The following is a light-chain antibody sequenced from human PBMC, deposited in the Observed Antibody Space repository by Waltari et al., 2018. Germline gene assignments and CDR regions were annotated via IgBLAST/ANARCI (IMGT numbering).Light chain of an antibody. CDR1: SSDVGAYTY. CDR3: SSYTSSHTYV. Sequence: QSALTQPASVSGSPGQSIPISCTGTSSDVGAYTYVSWYQQYPGTAPKVMIFHVSNRPSGVSDRFSGSKSANTASLTISGLQAEDEADYYCSSYTSSHTYVFGTGTKVTVL. V-gene: IGLV2-14*03. CDR2: HVS. J-gene: IGLJ1*01.